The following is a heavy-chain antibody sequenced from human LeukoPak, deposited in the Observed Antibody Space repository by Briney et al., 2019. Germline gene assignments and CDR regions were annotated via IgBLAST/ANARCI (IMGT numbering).Heavy chain of an antibody. J-gene: IGHJ4*02. D-gene: IGHD5-18*01. CDR1: GFTFSSYA. Sequence: GGSLRPSCAASGFTFSSYAMSWVRQAPGKGLEWVSTISGSGGYTYYADSVKGRFTISRDNSKNTLYLQMNSLKTEDTAVYYCTTRTWIQLDYWGQGTLVTVSS. CDR2: ISGSGGYT. CDR3: TTRTWIQLDY. V-gene: IGHV3-23*01.